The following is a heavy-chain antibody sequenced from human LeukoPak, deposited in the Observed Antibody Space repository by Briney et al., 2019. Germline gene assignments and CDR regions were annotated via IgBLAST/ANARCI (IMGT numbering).Heavy chain of an antibody. V-gene: IGHV1-18*01. Sequence: ASVKVSCKASGYTFSSYGISWVRQAPGQGLEWMGWISAYNGNTNYAQKLQGRVTMTTDTSTRTGYMELRSLRSDDTDVYFCARGDYYYYYYGMDVWGQGPTVTVS. CDR2: ISAYNGNT. CDR1: GYTFSSYG. CDR3: ARGDYYYYYYGMDV. J-gene: IGHJ6*02. D-gene: IGHD5-24*01.